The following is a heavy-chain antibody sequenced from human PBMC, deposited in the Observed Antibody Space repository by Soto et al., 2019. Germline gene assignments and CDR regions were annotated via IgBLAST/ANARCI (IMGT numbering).Heavy chain of an antibody. CDR1: GFTFSSYA. CDR3: ARPRDGWYFDL. CDR2: ISYDGSNK. Sequence: QVQLVESGGGVVQPGRSLRLSCAASGFTFSSYAMHWVRQAPGKGLEWVAVISYDGSNKYYADSVKGRFTISRDNSKNTLYLQMNSLRAEDTAVCYCARPRDGWYFDLWGRGTLVTVSS. J-gene: IGHJ2*01. V-gene: IGHV3-30-3*01.